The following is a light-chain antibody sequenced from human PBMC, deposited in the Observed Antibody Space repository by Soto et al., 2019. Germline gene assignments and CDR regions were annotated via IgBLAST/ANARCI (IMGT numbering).Light chain of an antibody. CDR2: AAS. CDR1: QSIRSY. CDR3: QQTYDTPWT. J-gene: IGKJ1*01. V-gene: IGKV1-39*01. Sequence: DIQMTPSPSSLSASLGDRVTITCRASQSIRSYLNWYQQKPGTAPKLLMYAASSLQSEVPSRFSGSGSGTDFTLAITNLPPEDFATYYCQQTYDTPWTFGQGTKVDIK.